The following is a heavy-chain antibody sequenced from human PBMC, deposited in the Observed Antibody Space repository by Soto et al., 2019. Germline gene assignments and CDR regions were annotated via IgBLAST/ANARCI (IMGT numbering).Heavy chain of an antibody. V-gene: IGHV3-7*05. CDR1: GFTVSSYW. J-gene: IGHJ3*02. Sequence: GGSLRLSCAASGFTVSSYWMTWVRQAPGKGLEWVANIKKDGSEKYYVDSVKGRFTISRDDAKKSLYLQMNSLRAEDTALYYCARGLHRADRGDWYAHDIWGQGTMVTVSS. CDR3: ARGLHRADRGDWYAHDI. CDR2: IKKDGSEK. D-gene: IGHD2-21*02.